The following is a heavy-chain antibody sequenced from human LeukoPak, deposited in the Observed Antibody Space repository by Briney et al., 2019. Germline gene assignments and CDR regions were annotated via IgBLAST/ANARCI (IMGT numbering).Heavy chain of an antibody. CDR1: GGSISTYY. V-gene: IGHV4-59*01. D-gene: IGHD6-6*01. CDR2: IYYSGST. J-gene: IGHJ4*02. CDR3: ATGYSSYYFDY. Sequence: SETLSLTCSVSGGSISTYYWSWIRQTPGKGLEWIGYIYYSGSTNYNPSLESRVTMSVDTSKNQLSLNLTSVTAADTAVYFCATGYSSYYFDYWGLGTLVTVCS.